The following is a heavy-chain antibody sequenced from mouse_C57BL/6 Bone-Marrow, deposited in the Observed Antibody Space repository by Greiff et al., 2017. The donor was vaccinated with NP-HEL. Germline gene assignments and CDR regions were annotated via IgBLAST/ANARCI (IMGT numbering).Heavy chain of an antibody. V-gene: IGHV1-4*01. Sequence: QVQLQQSGAELARPGASVKMSCKASGYTFTSYTMHWVKQRPGQGLEWIGDINPSSGYTKYNQKFKDKATLTADKSSSTAYMQLSSLTSEDSAVYYCARPSITTVRFDYWGQGTTLTVSS. CDR3: ARPSITTVRFDY. D-gene: IGHD1-1*01. CDR1: GYTFTSYT. CDR2: INPSSGYT. J-gene: IGHJ2*01.